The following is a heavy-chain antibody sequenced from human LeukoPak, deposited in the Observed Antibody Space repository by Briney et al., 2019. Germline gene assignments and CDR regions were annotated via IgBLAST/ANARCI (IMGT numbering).Heavy chain of an antibody. CDR3: AKDMRGQGGNAFDY. V-gene: IGHV3-7*03. D-gene: IGHD4-23*01. J-gene: IGHJ4*02. CDR1: GFTFSDNW. Sequence: GGSLRLSCAASGFTFSDNWMTWVRRAPGKGLECVANIKQDGSEKYYVDSVKGRFTISRDNAKKSVYLQMNSLRAEDTALYYCAKDMRGQGGNAFDYWGQGTLVTVSS. CDR2: IKQDGSEK.